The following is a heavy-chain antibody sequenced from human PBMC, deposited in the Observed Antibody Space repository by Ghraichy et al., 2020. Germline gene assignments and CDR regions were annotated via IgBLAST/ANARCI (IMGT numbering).Heavy chain of an antibody. Sequence: GGSLRLSCAASGFTFSTSSMNWVRQTPGKGLEWISYISASNTPIYYADSVKGRFTVSRDNAKKSLFLEMSSLRDEDMAVYYCATEGLAVAGTGMDVWGKGTTVTVSS. CDR2: ISASNTPI. V-gene: IGHV3-48*02. J-gene: IGHJ6*04. CDR3: ATEGLAVAGTGMDV. D-gene: IGHD6-19*01. CDR1: GFTFSTSS.